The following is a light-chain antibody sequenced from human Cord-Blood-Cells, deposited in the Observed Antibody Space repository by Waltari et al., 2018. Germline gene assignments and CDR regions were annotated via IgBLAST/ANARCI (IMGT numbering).Light chain of an antibody. CDR2: AAS. Sequence: DIQMTQSPSPVSASVGDTVNITCRASQGISSWLAWYQQKPGKAPKLLIYAASSLQSGVPLMFSGSGTGTDFTLTISSLEPEDFTTYYCQQANSFPWTFGQGTKVEIK. CDR3: QQANSFPWT. CDR1: QGISSW. J-gene: IGKJ1*01. V-gene: IGKV1-12*01.